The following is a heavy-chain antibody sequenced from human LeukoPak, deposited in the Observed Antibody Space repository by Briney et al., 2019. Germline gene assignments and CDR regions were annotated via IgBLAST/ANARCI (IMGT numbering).Heavy chain of an antibody. J-gene: IGHJ3*01. V-gene: IGHV3-23*01. CDR2: IRNSGTTT. CDR3: AKDKAFAGRPDAFDV. Sequence: GGSLRLSCAASRFTLSTYAVGWVRQAHGKGLEWVSAIRNSGTTTHYADSVKGRFTVSRDNSKNTLYLQMNSLRAEDTAVYYCAKDKAFAGRPDAFDVWGQGTMLTVSS. CDR1: RFTLSTYA. D-gene: IGHD2/OR15-2a*01.